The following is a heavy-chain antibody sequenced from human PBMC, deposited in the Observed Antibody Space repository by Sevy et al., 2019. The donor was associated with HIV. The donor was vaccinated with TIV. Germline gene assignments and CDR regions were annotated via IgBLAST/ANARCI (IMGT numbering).Heavy chain of an antibody. D-gene: IGHD3-10*02. CDR1: GFTFSSNT. Sequence: GGSLRLSCAASGFTFSSNTMNWLRQAPGKGLEWVSSISSRSTYIFYADSVKGRFTISRDNSKKSLFLQMNSLRVEDTAVYYCGRGDMYGWFDPWGQGTPVTVSS. J-gene: IGHJ5*02. V-gene: IGHV3-21*01. CDR2: ISSRSTYI. CDR3: GRGDMYGWFDP.